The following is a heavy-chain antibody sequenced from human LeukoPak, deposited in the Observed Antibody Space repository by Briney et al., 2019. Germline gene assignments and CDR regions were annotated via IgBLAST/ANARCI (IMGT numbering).Heavy chain of an antibody. CDR1: GGSISSGDYY. CDR3: ASGNYYDSSGYYYLFDY. Sequence: SETLSLTCTVSGGSISSGDYYWSWIRQPPGKGLEWIGYIYYSGSTYYNPSLKSRVTISVDTSKNQFSLKLSSVTAADTAVYYCASGNYYDSSGYYYLFDYWGQGTLVTVSS. D-gene: IGHD3-22*01. V-gene: IGHV4-30-4*01. J-gene: IGHJ4*02. CDR2: IYYSGST.